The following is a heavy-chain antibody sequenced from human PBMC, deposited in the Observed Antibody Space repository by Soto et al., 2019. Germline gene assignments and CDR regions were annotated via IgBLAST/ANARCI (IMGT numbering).Heavy chain of an antibody. V-gene: IGHV1-69*02. CDR3: ARAPYGDYATNYYYYYGMDV. CDR2: IIPILGIA. CDR1: GGTFSSYT. D-gene: IGHD4-17*01. Sequence: QVQLVQSGAEVKKPGSSVKVSCKASGGTFSSYTISWVRQAPGQGLEWMGRIIPILGIANYAQKFQGRVTITADKSTSTAYMELSSLRSEDTAVYYCARAPYGDYATNYYYYYGMDVWGQGTTVTVSS. J-gene: IGHJ6*02.